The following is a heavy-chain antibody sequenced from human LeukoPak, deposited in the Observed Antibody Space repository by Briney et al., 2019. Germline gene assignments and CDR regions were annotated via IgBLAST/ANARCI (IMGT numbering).Heavy chain of an antibody. V-gene: IGHV4-61*02. CDR1: GDSINSGTSY. J-gene: IGHJ4*02. CDR2: IYTTGNT. Sequence: SQTLSLTCTVSGDSINSGTSYWSWIRQPAGKGLDWIGRIYTTGNTNYNPSLWRRVTISVDTSKNQFSLRLNSVTAADTAVYFCARDRSYYSDSGTAYWGQGILVTVSS. CDR3: ARDRSYYSDSGTAY. D-gene: IGHD3-22*01.